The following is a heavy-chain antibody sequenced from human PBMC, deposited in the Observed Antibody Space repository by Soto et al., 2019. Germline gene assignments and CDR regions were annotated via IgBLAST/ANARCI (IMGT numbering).Heavy chain of an antibody. V-gene: IGHV3-73*01. CDR1: GFTFSGSA. CDR3: TTLDYAGNSH. D-gene: IGHD4-17*01. CDR2: IRSNANSYAT. Sequence: GGSLRLSCAASGFTFSGSAMHWVRQASGKGLEWVDRIRSNANSYATAYAASVKGWFTISRDDSKNTAYLQMNSLKTEDTAVYYCTTLDYAGNSHWGQGTLVTVSS. J-gene: IGHJ4*02.